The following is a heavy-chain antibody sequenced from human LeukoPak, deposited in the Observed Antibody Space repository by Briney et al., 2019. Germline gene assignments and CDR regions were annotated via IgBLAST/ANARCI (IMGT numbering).Heavy chain of an antibody. D-gene: IGHD3-16*02. CDR3: ARGRASITFGGVIPQPDAFDI. CDR2: IYYSGST. V-gene: IGHV4-4*02. J-gene: IGHJ3*02. CDR1: GGSFSSGNW. Sequence: SGTLSLTCAVSGGSFSSGNWWNWVRQPPGKGLEWIGSIYYSGSTYYNPSLKSRVTISVDTSKNQFSLKLSSVTAADTAVYYCARGRASITFGGVIPQPDAFDIWGQGTMVTVSS.